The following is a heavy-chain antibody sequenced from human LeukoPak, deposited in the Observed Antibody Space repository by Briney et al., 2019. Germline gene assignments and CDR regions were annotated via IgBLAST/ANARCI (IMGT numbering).Heavy chain of an antibody. D-gene: IGHD5-24*01. V-gene: IGHV3-64D*06. J-gene: IGHJ4*02. CDR2: ISSNGGST. CDR1: GFTFSSYA. CDR3: VKGRPDGGGWPALDY. Sequence: QSGGSLRLSCSASGFTFSSYAMHWVRQAPGKGLEYVSAISSNGGSTYYADSVKGRFTISRDNSKNTLYLQMSSLRAEDTAVYYFVKGRPDGGGWPALDYWGKGTRVTVSS.